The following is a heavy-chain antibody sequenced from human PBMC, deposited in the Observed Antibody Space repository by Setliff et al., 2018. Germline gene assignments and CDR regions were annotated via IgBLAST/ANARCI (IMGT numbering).Heavy chain of an antibody. V-gene: IGHV3-15*01. Sequence: GSLRLSCVGSGFIFTNAWMTWVRQAPGKGLEWVGHIKSKPDGGAAEYASPVRGRFTISRDDSKSTLYLQMSSLKTEDTAVYYCSTAEGDSSSFYHNMDVWGQGTTVTVSS. CDR3: STAEGDSSSFYHNMDV. J-gene: IGHJ6*02. CDR2: IKSKPDGGAA. CDR1: GFIFTNAW. D-gene: IGHD6-6*01.